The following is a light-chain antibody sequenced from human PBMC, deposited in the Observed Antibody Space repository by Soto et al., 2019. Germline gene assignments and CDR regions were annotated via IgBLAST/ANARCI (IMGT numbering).Light chain of an antibody. CDR2: DAS. CDR1: QSVGDY. Sequence: EFLLTQSPGTLSLSPGERATLSCRASQSVGDYLGWYQQKPGQAPRLLIYDASQRATGVPARFSASGSGTDFTLTISSLEPEDFAIYYCQQREDWPRAFGGGTKV. J-gene: IGKJ4*01. CDR3: QQREDWPRA. V-gene: IGKV3-11*01.